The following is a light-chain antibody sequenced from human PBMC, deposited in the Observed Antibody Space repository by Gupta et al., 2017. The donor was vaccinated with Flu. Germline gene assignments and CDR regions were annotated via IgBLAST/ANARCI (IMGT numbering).Light chain of an antibody. J-gene: IGLJ3*02. CDR1: TTSIGKNY. V-gene: IGLV1-51*01. CDR2: DSN. Sequence: TTSIGKNYVSWYQQYPGTVPKLRIYDSNERHSGIPDRFSGSKSGTSATLGITVLQTGDEADYYCGAWDTNLGAWVFGGGTRLIVL. CDR3: GAWDTNLGAWV.